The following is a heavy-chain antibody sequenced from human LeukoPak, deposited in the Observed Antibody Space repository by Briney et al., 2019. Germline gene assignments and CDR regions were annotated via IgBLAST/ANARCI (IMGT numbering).Heavy chain of an antibody. D-gene: IGHD3-22*01. CDR1: GYTFTSYG. CDR3: ARDLALYYYDSSGYYLYYYYGMDV. V-gene: IGHV1-18*01. CDR2: ISAYNGNT. J-gene: IGHJ6*02. Sequence: GASVKVSCKASGYTFTSYGISWVRQAPGQGLEWMGWISAYNGNTNYAQRLQGRVTMTTDTSTSTAYMELRSLRSDDTAVYYCARDLALYYYDSSGYYLYYYYGMDVWGQGTTVTVSS.